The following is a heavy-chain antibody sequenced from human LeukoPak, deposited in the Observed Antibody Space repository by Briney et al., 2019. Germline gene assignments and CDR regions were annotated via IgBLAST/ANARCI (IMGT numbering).Heavy chain of an antibody. V-gene: IGHV4-39*01. J-gene: IGHJ5*02. D-gene: IGHD3-22*01. CDR1: GGSISSSSYY. CDR2: IYYSGST. Sequence: PSETLSLTCTVSGGSISSSSYYWGWIRQPPGKGLEWIGSIYYSGSTYYNPSLKSRVTISVDTSKNQFSLKLSSVTAADTAVYYCATYPSVDRLRPPDNWFDPWGQGTLVTVSS. CDR3: ATYPSVDRLRPPDNWFDP.